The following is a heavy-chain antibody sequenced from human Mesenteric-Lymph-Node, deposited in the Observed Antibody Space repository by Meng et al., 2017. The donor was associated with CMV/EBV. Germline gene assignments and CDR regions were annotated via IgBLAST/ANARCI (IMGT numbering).Heavy chain of an antibody. CDR3: ARVDRSGIWSFDS. CDR1: GFTFDDYA. CDR2: IHDGDTA. D-gene: IGHD6-13*01. J-gene: IGHJ4*02. V-gene: IGHV3-NL1*01. Sequence: GESLKISCAASGFTFDDYAMHWVRQAPGKGLEWVSAIHDGDTAYYLDSVKGRFTISRDNSKNTLYFQMNSLRPEDTAVYYCARVDRSGIWSFDSWGQGTVVTVSS.